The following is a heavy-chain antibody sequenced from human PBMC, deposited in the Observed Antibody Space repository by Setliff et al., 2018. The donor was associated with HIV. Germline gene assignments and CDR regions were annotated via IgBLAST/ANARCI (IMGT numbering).Heavy chain of an antibody. D-gene: IGHD4-17*01. CDR3: ARGGDDYYYYFMDV. CDR1: GFTFSSYW. Sequence: GGSLRLSCAASGFTFSSYWMSWVRQAPGKGLEWVANIKQDGSEKYYVDSVKGRFTISRDNAKNSLYLQMNSLRAEDTAVYYCARGGDDYYYYFMDVWGKGTTVTVSS. J-gene: IGHJ6*03. CDR2: IKQDGSEK. V-gene: IGHV3-7*01.